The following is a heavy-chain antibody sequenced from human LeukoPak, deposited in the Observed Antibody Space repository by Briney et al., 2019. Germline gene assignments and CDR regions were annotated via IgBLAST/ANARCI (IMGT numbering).Heavy chain of an antibody. CDR2: ISGSGGST. V-gene: IGHV3-23*01. CDR3: AELGITMIGGV. J-gene: IGHJ6*04. Sequence: GGSLRLSCAASGFTFSSSAMSWVRQAPGKGLEWVSSISGSGGSTYYADSVKGRFTISRDNAKNSLYLQMNSLRAEDTAVYYCAELGITMIGGVWGKGTTVAISS. CDR1: GFTFSSSA. D-gene: IGHD3-10*02.